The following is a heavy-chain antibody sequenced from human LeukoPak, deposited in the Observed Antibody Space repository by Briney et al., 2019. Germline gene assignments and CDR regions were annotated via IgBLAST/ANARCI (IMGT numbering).Heavy chain of an antibody. D-gene: IGHD3-16*01. J-gene: IGHJ6*03. CDR2: IYYSGYT. V-gene: IGHV4-59*01. Sequence: SETLSLTCTASGGSISSYYWSWIRQPPGKELEWIGDIYYSGYTNYNPSLKSRVTISVDTSKNQFSLKLRSVTAADTAVYYCARETSQKGAHYMDVWGKGTTVTISS. CDR1: GGSISSYY. CDR3: ARETSQKGAHYMDV.